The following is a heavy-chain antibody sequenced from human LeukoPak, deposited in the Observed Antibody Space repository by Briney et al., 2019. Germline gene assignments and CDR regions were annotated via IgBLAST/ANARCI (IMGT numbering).Heavy chain of an antibody. J-gene: IGHJ3*02. CDR1: GFTFSSYA. CDR2: ISGSGGST. D-gene: IGHD2-2*01. Sequence: GGSLRLSCAASGFTFSSYAMSWVRQAPGKGLEWVSAISGSGGSTYYADSVKGRFTISRDNSKNTLYLQMNSLRAEDTAVYCCAKDVLYCSSTSCYDGDAFDIWGQGTMVTVSS. CDR3: AKDVLYCSSTSCYDGDAFDI. V-gene: IGHV3-23*01.